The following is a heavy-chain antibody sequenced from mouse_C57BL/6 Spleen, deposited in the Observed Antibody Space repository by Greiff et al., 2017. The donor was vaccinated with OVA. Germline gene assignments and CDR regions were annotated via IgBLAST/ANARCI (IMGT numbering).Heavy chain of an antibody. D-gene: IGHD4-1*01. CDR3: SKGKVTGTDD. CDR2: FHPNSGST. Sequence: QVQLKQPGAELVKPGASVKLSCKASGYTFTSYWMHWVKQRPGQGLEWIGMFHPNSGSTNYNEKFKSKATLTVDESSSTAYMQHSSLTSEDSAVYYWSKGKVTGTDDWGKGTTVTVSS. J-gene: IGHJ2*01. V-gene: IGHV1-64*01. CDR1: GYTFTSYW.